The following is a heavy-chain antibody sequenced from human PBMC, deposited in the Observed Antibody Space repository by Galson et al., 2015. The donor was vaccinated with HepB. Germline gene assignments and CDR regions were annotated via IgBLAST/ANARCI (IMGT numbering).Heavy chain of an antibody. CDR1: GFTLSSHS. J-gene: IGHJ6*02. Sequence: SLRLSCAASGFTLSSHSINWVRQAPGKGLEWVSSINHSGSYIYYADSLKGRVSVSRDKATNSVDLQMNNLSADDTAVYFCALFGSGGYPLRYLYGMDVWGQGTTVTVS. V-gene: IGHV3-21*01. CDR3: ALFGSGGYPLRYLYGMDV. D-gene: IGHD3-10*01. CDR2: INHSGSYI.